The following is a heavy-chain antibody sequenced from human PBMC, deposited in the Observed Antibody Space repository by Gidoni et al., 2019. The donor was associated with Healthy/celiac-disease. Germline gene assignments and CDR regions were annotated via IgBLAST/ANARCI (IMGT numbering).Heavy chain of an antibody. V-gene: IGHV3-30*18. Sequence: QVQLVESGGGVVQPGRSLRLSCAASGFTFGSYGMHWVRQAPGKGLEWVAVISYDGSNKYYADSVKGRFTISRDNSKNTLYLQMNSLRAEDTAVYYCAKDGIAVAGYYYYGMDVWGQGTTVTVSS. D-gene: IGHD6-19*01. CDR1: GFTFGSYG. J-gene: IGHJ6*02. CDR3: AKDGIAVAGYYYYGMDV. CDR2: ISYDGSNK.